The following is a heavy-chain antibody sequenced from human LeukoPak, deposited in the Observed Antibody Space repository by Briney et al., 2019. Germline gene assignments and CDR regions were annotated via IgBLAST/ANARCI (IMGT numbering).Heavy chain of an antibody. CDR2: ISYDGSNK. CDR3: AGDMRYSSEFDY. V-gene: IGHV3-30*04. Sequence: GGSLRLSCAASGFTFSSYAMHWVRQAPGKGLEWVAVISYDGSNKYYADSVKGRFTISRDNSKNTLYLQMNSLRAEDTAVYYCAGDMRYSSEFDYWGQGTLVTVSS. J-gene: IGHJ4*02. CDR1: GFTFSSYA. D-gene: IGHD6-19*01.